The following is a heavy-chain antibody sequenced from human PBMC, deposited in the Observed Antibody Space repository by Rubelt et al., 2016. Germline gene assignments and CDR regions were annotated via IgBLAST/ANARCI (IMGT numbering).Heavy chain of an antibody. CDR1: GYTFTTYG. CDR3: ARAQRIRLLMVYAPTFDY. CDR2: ISTYNGNT. D-gene: IGHD2-8*01. J-gene: IGHJ4*02. Sequence: QVQLVQSGAEVKKPGASVKVSCKASGYTFTTYGISWVRQAPGQGLEWMGWISTYNGNTNYAQKLQGRGTMTTDTSTSTAYMELRSLRSDDTAVYYCARAQRIRLLMVYAPTFDYWGQGTLVTVSS. V-gene: IGHV1-18*01.